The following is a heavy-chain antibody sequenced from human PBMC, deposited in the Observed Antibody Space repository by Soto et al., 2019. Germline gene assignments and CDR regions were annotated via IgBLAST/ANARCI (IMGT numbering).Heavy chain of an antibody. Sequence: PGGSLRLSCVAYGVAFSSFGMHWERQAPDKGMEWVEFIWYVGRDKYYGDYVKGRFIIFSDNSKNTQFLQRNSPRHEVQATYHCVFGQPSCYYDYRGQGTPGTGS. CDR3: VFGQPSCYYDY. J-gene: IGHJ4*02. V-gene: IGHV3-30*02. D-gene: IGHD3-16*01. CDR2: IWYVGRDK. CDR1: GVAFSSFG.